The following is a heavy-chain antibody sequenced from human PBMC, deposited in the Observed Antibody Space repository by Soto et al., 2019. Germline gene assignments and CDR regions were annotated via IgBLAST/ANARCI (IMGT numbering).Heavy chain of an antibody. CDR2: INAGNGNT. V-gene: IGHV1-3*01. D-gene: IGHD6-13*01. CDR1: GDTFTSYA. CDR3: ARGVGYSSSWYLDYYYYYGMDV. Sequence: ASVKVSCKASGDTFTSYAMHCVRRAPGQMLEWMGWINAGNGNTKYSQKFQGRVTITRDTSASTAYMELSSLRSEDTAVYYCARGVGYSSSWYLDYYYYYGMDVWGQGTTVTVSS. J-gene: IGHJ6*02.